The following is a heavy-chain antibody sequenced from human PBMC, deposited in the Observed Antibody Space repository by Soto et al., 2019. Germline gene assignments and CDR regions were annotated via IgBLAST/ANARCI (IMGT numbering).Heavy chain of an antibody. Sequence: EVRFLESGGGLVQPGGSLRLSCAASGFPFSTSAMNWVRQAPGKGLEWVSIISASSDAAYYAESVKGRFASSRDNSKNTLYLQKNSLRAEDTAVYYCAKYSGSYPVYNGLSLWGQGTTVTVS. D-gene: IGHD1-26*01. J-gene: IGHJ6*02. CDR2: ISASSDAA. V-gene: IGHV3-23*01. CDR1: GFPFSTSA. CDR3: AKYSGSYPVYNGLSL.